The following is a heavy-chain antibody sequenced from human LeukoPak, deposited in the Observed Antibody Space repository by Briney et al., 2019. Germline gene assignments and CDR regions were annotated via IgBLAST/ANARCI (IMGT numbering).Heavy chain of an antibody. J-gene: IGHJ4*02. CDR2: ISYDGSNK. Sequence: GGSLRLSCAASGFTFSSYAMHWVRQAPGKGLEWVAVISYDGSNKYYADSVKGRFTISRDNSKNTLYLQMNSLIAEDTAVYYCARDSEGKFDYWGQGTLVTVSS. CDR3: ARDSEGKFDY. CDR1: GFTFSSYA. D-gene: IGHD3-10*01. V-gene: IGHV3-30-3*01.